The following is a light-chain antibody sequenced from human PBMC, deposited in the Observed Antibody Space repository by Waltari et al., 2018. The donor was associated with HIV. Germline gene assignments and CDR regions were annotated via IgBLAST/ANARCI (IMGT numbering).Light chain of an antibody. CDR3: TSYISSASPE. CDR2: EVS. Sequence: QSALTQPASVSGSPGQSITISCTGTGSDLRDYNSVSWYQHHPGKAHKLIIYEVSNRPSGVSSRFSGSIAGNTASLTISWLQAEDEADYFCTSYISSASPEFGGGTKVTVL. CDR1: GSDLRDYNS. J-gene: IGLJ3*02. V-gene: IGLV2-14*01.